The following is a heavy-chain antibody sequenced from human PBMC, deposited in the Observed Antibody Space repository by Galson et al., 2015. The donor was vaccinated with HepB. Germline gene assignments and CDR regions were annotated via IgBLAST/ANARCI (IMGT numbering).Heavy chain of an antibody. D-gene: IGHD1-20*01. CDR1: GFTFSSYA. J-gene: IGHJ6*02. CDR3: ARYNWNYDYGMDV. V-gene: IGHV3-30-3*01. CDR2: ISYDGSNK. Sequence: SLRLSCAASGFTFSSYAMHWVRQAPGKGLEWVAVISYDGSNKYYADSVKGRFTISRDNSKNTLYLQMNSLRAEDTAVYYCARYNWNYDYGMDVWGQGTTVTVSS.